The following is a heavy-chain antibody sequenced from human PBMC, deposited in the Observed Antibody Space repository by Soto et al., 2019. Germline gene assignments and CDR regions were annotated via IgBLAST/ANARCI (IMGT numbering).Heavy chain of an antibody. D-gene: IGHD7-27*01. CDR2: ISSNGGST. J-gene: IGHJ4*02. V-gene: IGHV3-64*01. Sequence: GGSLRLSCAASGFTFSSYAMHWVRQAPGKGLEYVSAISSNGGSTYYANSVKGRFTISRDNSKNTLYLQMGSLRAEDMAVYYCARESNAHFDYWGQGTMVTVSS. CDR3: ARESNAHFDY. CDR1: GFTFSSYA.